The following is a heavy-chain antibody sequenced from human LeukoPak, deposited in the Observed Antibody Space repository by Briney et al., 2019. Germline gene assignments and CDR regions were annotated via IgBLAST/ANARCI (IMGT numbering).Heavy chain of an antibody. J-gene: IGHJ5*02. CDR3: ARDPQVTIFGVVIIGWFDP. Sequence: GASVKVSCKASGYTFTSYGISWVRQAPGQGLEWMGWISAYDGNTNYAQKLQGRVTMTTDTSTSTAYMELRSLRSDDTAVYYCARDPQVTIFGVVIIGWFDPWGQGTLVNVSS. CDR1: GYTFTSYG. V-gene: IGHV1-18*01. D-gene: IGHD3-3*01. CDR2: ISAYDGNT.